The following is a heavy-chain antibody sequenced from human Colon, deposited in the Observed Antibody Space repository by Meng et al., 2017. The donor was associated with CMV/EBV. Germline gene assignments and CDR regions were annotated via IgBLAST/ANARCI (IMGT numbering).Heavy chain of an antibody. CDR2: INPNSGGT. J-gene: IGHJ3*02. CDR1: GYTFTSYG. D-gene: IGHD2-2*01. Sequence: ASVKVSCKASGYTFTSYGLSWVRQAPGQGLEWMGWINPNSGGTNYAQKFQGRVTMTRDTSISTAYMELSRLRSDDTAVYYCAREGLLPANIVVVPAAMGPDAFDIWGQGTMVTVSS. CDR3: AREGLLPANIVVVPAAMGPDAFDI. V-gene: IGHV1-2*02.